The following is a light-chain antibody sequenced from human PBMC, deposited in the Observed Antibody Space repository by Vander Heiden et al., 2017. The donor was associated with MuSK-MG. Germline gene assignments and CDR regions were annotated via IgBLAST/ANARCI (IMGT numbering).Light chain of an antibody. Sequence: DIQMTQSPSSLSASVGDRVTITCQASQDISNYLNWYQQKPGKAPKFLIYDASNLETGGPSRFSGSGSGTDFTFTISSLQPEDIATYYCQQYDNLPPLTFGGGTKVEI. CDR1: QDISNY. J-gene: IGKJ4*01. CDR3: QQYDNLPPLT. CDR2: DAS. V-gene: IGKV1-33*01.